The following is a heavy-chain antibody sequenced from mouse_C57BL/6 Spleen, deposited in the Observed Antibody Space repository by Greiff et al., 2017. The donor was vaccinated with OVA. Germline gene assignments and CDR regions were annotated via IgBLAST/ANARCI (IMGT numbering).Heavy chain of an antibody. J-gene: IGHJ4*01. CDR2: IDPSDSYT. Sequence: VQLQQPGAELVMPGASVKLSCKASGYTFTSYWMHWVKQRPGQGLEWIGEIDPSDSYTNYNQKFKGQSTLPVDKSSSTAYMQLSSLTSEDSAVYYCARRGYAMDYWGQGTSVTVSS. CDR3: ARRGYAMDY. V-gene: IGHV1-69*01. CDR1: GYTFTSYW.